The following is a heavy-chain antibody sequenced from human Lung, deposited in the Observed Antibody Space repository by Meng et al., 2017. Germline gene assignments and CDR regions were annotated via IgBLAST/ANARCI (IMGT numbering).Heavy chain of an antibody. J-gene: IGHJ4*02. CDR2: ITGDGSST. CDR1: GFTFSTHW. CDR3: ARGGVTTDD. Sequence: EVPVVESVGCLVPPGGSLRLSCAASGFTFSTHWMHWVRQAPGKGLEWVSRITGDGSSTIYADSVQGRFTMSRDNAKNTLSLQMNSLRAEDTAVYYCARGGVTTDDWGQGTLVTVSS. V-gene: IGHV3-74*01. D-gene: IGHD4-17*01.